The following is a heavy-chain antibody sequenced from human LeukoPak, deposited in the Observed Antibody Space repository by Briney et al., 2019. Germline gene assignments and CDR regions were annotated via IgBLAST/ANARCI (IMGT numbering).Heavy chain of an antibody. J-gene: IGHJ6*04. Sequence: ASVKVSCKASGYTFTSYYMHWVRQAPGQGLEWMGIINPSGGSTSYAQKFQGWVTMTRDTSISTAYMELSRLRSDDTAVYYCAREGYRITMVRGVIRSLGMDVWGKGTTVTVSS. V-gene: IGHV1-46*01. CDR2: INPSGGST. D-gene: IGHD3-10*01. CDR1: GYTFTSYY. CDR3: AREGYRITMVRGVIRSLGMDV.